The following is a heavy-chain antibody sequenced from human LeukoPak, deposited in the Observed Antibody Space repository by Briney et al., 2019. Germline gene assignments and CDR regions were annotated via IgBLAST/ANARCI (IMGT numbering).Heavy chain of an antibody. V-gene: IGHV3-21*06. CDR2: ISSSNYI. J-gene: IGHJ6*02. CDR1: GFTFSSYS. CDR3: ARDPRGAADTYGMDV. D-gene: IGHD6-13*01. Sequence: GGSLRLSCAASGFTFSSYSMNWVRQAPGKGLEWVSSISSSNYIFYADSVKGRFTISRDNAKNSLYLHMNSLRAEDTAVYYCARDPRGAADTYGMDVWGQGTTVTVSS.